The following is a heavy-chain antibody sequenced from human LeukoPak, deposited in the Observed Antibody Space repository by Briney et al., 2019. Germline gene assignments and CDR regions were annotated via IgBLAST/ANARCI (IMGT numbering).Heavy chain of an antibody. CDR1: GASISGSDYN. CDR3: ATLDNSFDH. Sequence: PSETLSLTCNVSGASISGSDYNWSWLRQPPGKSLEWIASIFYSGTIYNNPSLKSRTLISVDTSKNQFSLRLTSVTAADTAVYFCATLDNSFDHWGQGTLVTVSS. CDR2: IFYSGTI. V-gene: IGHV4-30-4*01. J-gene: IGHJ5*02.